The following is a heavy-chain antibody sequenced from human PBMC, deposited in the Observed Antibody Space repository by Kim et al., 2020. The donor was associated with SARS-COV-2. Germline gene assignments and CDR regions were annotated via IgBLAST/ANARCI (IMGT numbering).Heavy chain of an antibody. J-gene: IGHJ6*01. V-gene: IGHV3-30*18. CDR2: ISYDGSNK. D-gene: IGHD2-2*01. CDR3: AKDQCSSTSCYLSYYYY. Sequence: GGSLRLSCAASGFTFSSYGMHWVRQAPGKGLEWVAVISYDGSNKYYADSVKGRFTISRDNSKNTLYLQMNSLRAEDTAVYYCAKDQCSSTSCYLSYYYY. CDR1: GFTFSSYG.